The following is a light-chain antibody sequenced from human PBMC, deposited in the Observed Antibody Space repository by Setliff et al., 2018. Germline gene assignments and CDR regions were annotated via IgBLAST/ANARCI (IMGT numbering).Light chain of an antibody. CDR1: SSDVGGYNY. V-gene: IGLV2-14*01. CDR3: CSHTISSTRV. CDR2: NVG. Sequence: QSALTQPASVSGSPGQSITISCTGTSSDVGGYNYVSWYQQHPGKAPKLMIYNVGNRPSGVSNRFSGSKSGNTASLTISGLQAEDEADYYCCSHTISSTRVFGTGTKATVL. J-gene: IGLJ1*01.